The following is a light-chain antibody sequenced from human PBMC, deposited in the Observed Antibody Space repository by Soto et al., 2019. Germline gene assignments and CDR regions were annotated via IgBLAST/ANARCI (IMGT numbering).Light chain of an antibody. CDR3: QQYNSYSLT. Sequence: DIQMTQSPSTLSASVGDRVTITCRASQSISSWLAWYQQKPGKAPQLLIYDASSLESGAPSRFSGSGSGTEFTLTISSLQPDDFATYYCQQYNSYSLTFGQGTKVEIK. J-gene: IGKJ1*01. V-gene: IGKV1-5*01. CDR1: QSISSW. CDR2: DAS.